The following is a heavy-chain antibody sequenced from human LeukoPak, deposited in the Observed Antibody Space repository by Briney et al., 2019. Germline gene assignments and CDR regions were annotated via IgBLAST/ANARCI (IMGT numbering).Heavy chain of an antibody. D-gene: IGHD3-9*01. J-gene: IGHJ4*02. Sequence: SVKVSCKASGGTFSSYAISWVRQAPGQGLEWMGGIIPIFGTANYAQKFQGRVTITADESTSTAYMELSSLRSEDTAVYYCARDGGILTGYALDYWGQGALVTVSS. V-gene: IGHV1-69*13. CDR2: IIPIFGTA. CDR3: ARDGGILTGYALDY. CDR1: GGTFSSYA.